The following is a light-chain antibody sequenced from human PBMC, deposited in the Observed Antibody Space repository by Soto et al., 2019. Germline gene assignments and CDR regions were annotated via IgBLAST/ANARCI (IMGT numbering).Light chain of an antibody. J-gene: IGKJ4*01. CDR1: QGISSS. CDR2: AAS. CDR3: QQYYSFALT. V-gene: IGKV1D-8*03. Sequence: VIWMTQSPSLLSASTGDRVTISCRMRQGISSSLAWYQQKPGKAPYLLIYAASPVQSGVPSRFSGSGSGTDFTLTISCLQSEDFAKYYCQQYYSFALTFGGGTKVEIK.